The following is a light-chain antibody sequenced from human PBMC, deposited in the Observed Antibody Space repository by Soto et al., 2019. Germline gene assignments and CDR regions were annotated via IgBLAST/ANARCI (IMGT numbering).Light chain of an antibody. V-gene: IGKV3-15*01. CDR2: GAS. CDR1: QSVSSN. CDR3: QQYNNWPRT. Sequence: EIVMTQSPATLSVSPGERATLSCRASQSVSSNLAWYQQKPGQAPRLLIYGASTRATGIPARFSGSGSGQSSLSPSAACSLKIFAVYYCQQYNNWPRTFGQGTKVEIK. J-gene: IGKJ1*01.